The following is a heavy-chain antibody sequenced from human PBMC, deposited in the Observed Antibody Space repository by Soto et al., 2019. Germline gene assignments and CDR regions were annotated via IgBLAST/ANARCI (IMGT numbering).Heavy chain of an antibody. Sequence: EVQLLESGGGLVQPGGSLRLSCAASGFTFSSYAMSWVRQAPGKGLEWVSVIYSGGSTYYADSVKGRFTISRDNSKNTRYLQMNSLRAEDTAVYYCARDSSSWELDYWGQGTLVTVSS. J-gene: IGHJ4*02. CDR1: GFTFSSYA. CDR2: IYSGGST. V-gene: IGHV3-23*03. D-gene: IGHD6-13*01. CDR3: ARDSSSWELDY.